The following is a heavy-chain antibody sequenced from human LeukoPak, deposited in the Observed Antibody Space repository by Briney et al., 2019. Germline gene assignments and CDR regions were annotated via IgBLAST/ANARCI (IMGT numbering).Heavy chain of an antibody. V-gene: IGHV3-30*03. D-gene: IGHD6-19*01. Sequence: PGGSLRLSCSASGLAFSSNAMHWVRQAPGRGLEWLAVIAYDGSNEDHADSVRGRFTISRDNSKNTLFLQMNSLRPEDTAIYYCARDLVYSSGWYAGELDHWGLGTLVIVSS. CDR2: IAYDGSNE. J-gene: IGHJ4*02. CDR1: GLAFSSNA. CDR3: ARDLVYSSGWYAGELDH.